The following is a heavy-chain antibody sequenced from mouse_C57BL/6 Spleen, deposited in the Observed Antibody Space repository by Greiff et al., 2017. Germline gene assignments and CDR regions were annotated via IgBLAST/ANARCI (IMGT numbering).Heavy chain of an antibody. CDR3: ARGTGAYYFGY. J-gene: IGHJ2*01. V-gene: IGHV5-6*01. CDR1: GFTFSSYG. Sequence: EVQLVESGGDLVKPGASLKLSCAASGFTFSSYGMSWVRQTPDKRLEWVATISSGGSYTYYPDSVKGRFTISRDNAKNTLYLQLSSLKSEDAAMYYCARGTGAYYFGYWGQGTTLTVSS. CDR2: ISSGGSYT. D-gene: IGHD4-1*01.